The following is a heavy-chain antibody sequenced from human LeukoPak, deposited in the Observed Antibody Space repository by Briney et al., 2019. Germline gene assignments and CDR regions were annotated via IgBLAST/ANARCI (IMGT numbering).Heavy chain of an antibody. CDR1: GVSISSGGDY. V-gene: IGHV4-31*03. Sequence: SQTLSLTCTVSGVSISSGGDYWSWIRQHPGKGLEWIGYIYYSGSTYYNPSLKSRVTISVDTSKNQFSLKLSSVTAADTAVYYCARDRGEGWLQSFDYWGQGTLVTVSS. J-gene: IGHJ4*02. CDR3: ARDRGEGWLQSFDY. CDR2: IYYSGST. D-gene: IGHD5-24*01.